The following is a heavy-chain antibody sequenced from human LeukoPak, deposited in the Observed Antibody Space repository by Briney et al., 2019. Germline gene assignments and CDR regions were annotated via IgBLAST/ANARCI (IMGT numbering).Heavy chain of an antibody. D-gene: IGHD2-2*01. Sequence: ASVKVSCKASGGTFSSYAISWVRQAPGQGPEWMGGIIPIFGTANYAQKFQGRVTITTDESTSTAYMELSSLRSEDTAVYYCARATSTDNWFDPWGQGTLVTVSS. V-gene: IGHV1-69*05. CDR2: IIPIFGTA. CDR1: GGTFSSYA. J-gene: IGHJ5*02. CDR3: ARATSTDNWFDP.